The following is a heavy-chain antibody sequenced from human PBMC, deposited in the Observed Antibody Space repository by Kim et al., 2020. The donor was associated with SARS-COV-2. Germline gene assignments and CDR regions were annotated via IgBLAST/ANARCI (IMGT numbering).Heavy chain of an antibody. CDR1: GGSISSGYYS. V-gene: IGHV4-31*02. D-gene: IGHD1-26*01. CDR3: AREWADLKYLDP. CDR2: IYYSGST. J-gene: IGHJ5*02. Sequence: SETLSLTCSVSGGSISSGYYSWNWIRQHPGKGLEWIGYIYYSGSTYYNPSLKSRVTISVDTSKNQFSLNLSSVTAADTAVYYCAREWADLKYLDPWGQGTLVTVSS.